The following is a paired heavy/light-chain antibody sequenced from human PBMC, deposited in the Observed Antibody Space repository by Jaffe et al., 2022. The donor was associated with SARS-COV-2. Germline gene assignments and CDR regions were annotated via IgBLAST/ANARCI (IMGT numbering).Light chain of an antibody. V-gene: IGKV1-5*03. CDR3: QQYYIYRT. CDR2: KAS. J-gene: IGKJ1*01. CDR1: QSINSW. Sequence: DIQMTQSPSTLSASVGDRVTITCRASQSINSWLAWYQQKPGKAPNLLIYKASSLETGVPSRFSGSGSGTEFTLTISSLQPEDLATYYCQQYYIYRTFGQGTKVEIK.
Heavy chain of an antibody. CDR3: AKEKPPYYYDNTGPFGGLDY. CDR2: ISWDGGNT. CDR1: GFTFDDYA. J-gene: IGHJ4*02. Sequence: EVRLVETGGVVVQPGGSLRLSCSASGFTFDDYAMHWVRQAPGKGLEWVSLISWDGGNTYYGDSVKGRFTISRDNSKKSLYLQMNNLRTEDTALYFCAKEKPPYYYDNTGPFGGLDYWGQGTLVTVSS. V-gene: IGHV3-43D*03. D-gene: IGHD3-22*01.